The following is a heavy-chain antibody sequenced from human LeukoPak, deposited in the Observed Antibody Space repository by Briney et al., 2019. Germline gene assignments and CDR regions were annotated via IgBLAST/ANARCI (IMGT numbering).Heavy chain of an antibody. V-gene: IGHV1-18*01. CDR2: INAYTGNT. D-gene: IGHD1-14*01. CDR3: ARDLGGTDKDYYGMDV. CDR1: GYTFTSYG. J-gene: IGHJ6*02. Sequence: ASVKVSCKASGYTFTSYGISWVRQAPGQGLEWMGWINAYTGNTNYAQKVQGRVTMTTDTSTDTAYMELRSLRSDDTAVYYCARDLGGTDKDYYGMDVWGQGTTVTVSS.